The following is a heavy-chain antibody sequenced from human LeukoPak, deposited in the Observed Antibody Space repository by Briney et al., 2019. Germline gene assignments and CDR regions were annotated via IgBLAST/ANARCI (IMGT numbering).Heavy chain of an antibody. V-gene: IGHV5-51*01. CDR1: GYTFTSNW. J-gene: IGHJ4*02. CDR3: ARPATGVAPYFDS. CDR2: IYPGDSDT. Sequence: GESLKISCKASGYTFTSNWIVWVRQMPGKGLEWMGIIYPGDSDTRYSPSFQGQVTISVDKSISTAYLQWSSLKASDTPMYYCARPATGVAPYFDSWGQGTRVTVSS. D-gene: IGHD2-8*02.